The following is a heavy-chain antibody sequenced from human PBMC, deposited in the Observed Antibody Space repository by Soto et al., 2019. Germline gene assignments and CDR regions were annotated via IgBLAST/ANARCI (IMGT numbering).Heavy chain of an antibody. CDR3: ARGRPFDI. Sequence: GGSLRLSCAASGFTVSSNYMNWVRQAPGKGLEWVSVMYSGGGTYYADSVQGRFTISRXXXXXXLXLXMXXXRAEDTAVYYCARGRPFDIWGQGTMVTVSS. CDR1: GFTVSSNY. CDR2: MYSGGGT. J-gene: IGHJ3*02. V-gene: IGHV3-53*01.